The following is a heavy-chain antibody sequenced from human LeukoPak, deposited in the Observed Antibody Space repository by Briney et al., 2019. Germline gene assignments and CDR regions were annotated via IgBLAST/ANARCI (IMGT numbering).Heavy chain of an antibody. Sequence: SETLSLTCTVSGGSISSGDYYWSWIRQPPGKGLEWIGYIYYSGSTYYNPSLKSRVTISVDTSKNQFSLKLSSVTAADTAVYYCARARFSYYYGVDVWGQGTTVTVSS. J-gene: IGHJ6*02. V-gene: IGHV4-30-4*01. CDR3: ARARFSYYYGVDV. CDR1: GGSISSGDYY. CDR2: IYYSGST.